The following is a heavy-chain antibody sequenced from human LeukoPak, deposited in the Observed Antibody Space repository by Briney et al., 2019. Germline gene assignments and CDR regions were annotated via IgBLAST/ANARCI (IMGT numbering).Heavy chain of an antibody. Sequence: SETPSLTCTVSGGSISSYYWSWIRQPPGKGLEWIGYIYYSGSTNYNPSLKSRVTISVDTSKNQFSLKLSSVTAADTAVYYCAREVSDYGDYFYYYGMDVWGQGTTVTVSS. J-gene: IGHJ6*02. CDR3: AREVSDYGDYFYYYGMDV. D-gene: IGHD4-17*01. CDR2: IYYSGST. CDR1: GGSISSYY. V-gene: IGHV4-59*01.